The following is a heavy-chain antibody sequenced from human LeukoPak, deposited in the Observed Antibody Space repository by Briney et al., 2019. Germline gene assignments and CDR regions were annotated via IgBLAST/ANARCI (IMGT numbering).Heavy chain of an antibody. J-gene: IGHJ4*02. CDR3: ARAEYSSSWYLGY. CDR1: GGSISSGGYY. Sequence: SETLSLTCTVSGGSISSGGYYWSWIHQHPGKGLEWIGYIYYSGSTYYNPSLKSRVTISVDTSKNQFSLKLSSVTAADTAVYYCARAEYSSSWYLGYWGQGTLVTVSS. D-gene: IGHD6-13*01. V-gene: IGHV4-31*03. CDR2: IYYSGST.